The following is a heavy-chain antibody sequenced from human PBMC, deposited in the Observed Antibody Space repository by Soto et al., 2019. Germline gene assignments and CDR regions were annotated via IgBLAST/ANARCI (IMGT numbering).Heavy chain of an antibody. D-gene: IGHD6-13*01. J-gene: IGHJ4*02. V-gene: IGHV3-23*01. CDR3: AKAWGAPGITAAGTGGYFDY. Sequence: GGSLRLSCAASGFTFSSYAMSWVRQAPGKGLEWVSAISGSGGSTYYADSVKGRFTISRDNSKNTLYLQMNSLRAEDTAVYYCAKAWGAPGITAAGTGGYFDYWGQGTLVTVSS. CDR2: ISGSGGST. CDR1: GFTFSSYA.